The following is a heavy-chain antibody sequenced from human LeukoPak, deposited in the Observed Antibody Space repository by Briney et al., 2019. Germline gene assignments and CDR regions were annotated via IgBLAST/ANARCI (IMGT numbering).Heavy chain of an antibody. Sequence: ASVKVSCKASGYTFTSYDINWVRQATGQGLEWMGWMNPNSGNTGYAQKFQGRVTMTRNTSISTAYMELSSLRSEDTAVYYCARTSSSWSKGGYYYGMDAWGQGTTVTVSS. J-gene: IGHJ6*02. CDR3: ARTSSSWSKGGYYYGMDA. CDR2: MNPNSGNT. CDR1: GYTFTSYD. V-gene: IGHV1-8*01. D-gene: IGHD6-13*01.